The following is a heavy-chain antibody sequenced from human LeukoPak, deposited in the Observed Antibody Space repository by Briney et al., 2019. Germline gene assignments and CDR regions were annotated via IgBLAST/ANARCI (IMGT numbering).Heavy chain of an antibody. D-gene: IGHD2-15*01. CDR2: IYYSESP. V-gene: IGHV4-39*01. CDR3: ARVPSGYCSGGSCSWFDP. Sequence: VQPSETLSLTCTVSGGSISSSSYYWAWIRQPPGKGLEGIGSIYYSESPYYNPSLKSRVTISVDTYKNQFSLKLSSVTAADTTVYYCARVPSGYCSGGSCSWFDPWGQGTLVTVSS. J-gene: IGHJ5*02. CDR1: GGSISSSSYY.